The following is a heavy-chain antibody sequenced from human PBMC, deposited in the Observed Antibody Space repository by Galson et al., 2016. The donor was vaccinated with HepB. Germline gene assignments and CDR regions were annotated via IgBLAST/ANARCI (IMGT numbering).Heavy chain of an antibody. CDR1: GFTVSSNY. J-gene: IGHJ4*02. CDR2: IYSGDRT. CDR3: VSSAYSGSYFDY. V-gene: IGHV3-53*04. D-gene: IGHD1-26*01. Sequence: SLRLSCAASGFTVSSNYMTWVRQAPGKGLEWVSSIYSGDRTYYADSVKGRFTISRHNSKNTLYLQMNSLRTEDTAVYYCVSSAYSGSYFDYGGQGTLVTVSS.